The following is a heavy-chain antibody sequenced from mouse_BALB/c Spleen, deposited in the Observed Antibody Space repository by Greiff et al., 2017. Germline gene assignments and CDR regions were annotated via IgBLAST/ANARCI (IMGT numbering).Heavy chain of an antibody. CDR2: ISYSGST. CDR3: ARGGYYHAMDY. V-gene: IGHV3-2*02. CDR1: GYSITSDYA. D-gene: IGHD2-3*01. Sequence: VQLKDSGPGLVKPSQSLSLTCTVTGYSITSDYAWNWIRQFPGNKLEWMGYISYSGSTSYNPSLKSRISITRDTSKNQFFLQLNSVTTEDTATYYCARGGYYHAMDYWGQGTSVTVSS. J-gene: IGHJ4*01.